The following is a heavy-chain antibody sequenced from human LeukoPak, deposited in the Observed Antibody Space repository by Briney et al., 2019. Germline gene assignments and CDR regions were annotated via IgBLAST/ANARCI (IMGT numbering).Heavy chain of an antibody. V-gene: IGHV3-66*01. CDR1: GFTVSSNY. Sequence: GGSLRLSCAASGFTVSSNYMSWVRQAPGKGLEWVSVIYSGGSTYYADSVKGRFTISRDNSKNTLYLQMNRLRAEDTAVYYCARDTAMAPNDWGQGTLVTVSS. J-gene: IGHJ4*02. CDR3: ARDTAMAPND. CDR2: IYSGGST. D-gene: IGHD5-18*01.